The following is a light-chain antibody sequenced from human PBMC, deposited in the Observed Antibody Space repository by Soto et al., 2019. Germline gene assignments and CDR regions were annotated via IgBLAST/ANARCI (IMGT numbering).Light chain of an antibody. CDR2: EVI. Sequence: QFALTQPASVCGSPGQSITISCTGTNSDIGAYKYVSWYQQDPGKAPKLIIYEVINRPSGVSNRFSGSKSANSASLTISGLQAEDESHYYCRSYTTSNSWVFGGGTKVTVL. CDR1: NSDIGAYKY. J-gene: IGLJ3*02. CDR3: RSYTTSNSWV. V-gene: IGLV2-14*01.